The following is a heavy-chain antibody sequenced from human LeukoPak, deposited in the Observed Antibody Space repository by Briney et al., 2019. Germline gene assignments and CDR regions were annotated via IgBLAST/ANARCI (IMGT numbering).Heavy chain of an antibody. CDR2: FDPEDGET. V-gene: IGHV1-24*01. D-gene: IGHD4-17*01. CDR1: GYTLTELS. CDR3: ATCRDLRCCDAFDI. J-gene: IGHJ3*02. Sequence: ASVKVSCKVSGYTLTELSMHWVRQAPGKGLEWMGGFDPEDGETIYAQKFQGRVTMTEDTSTDTAYMELSSLRSEDTAVYYCATCRDLRCCDAFDIWGQGTMVTVSS.